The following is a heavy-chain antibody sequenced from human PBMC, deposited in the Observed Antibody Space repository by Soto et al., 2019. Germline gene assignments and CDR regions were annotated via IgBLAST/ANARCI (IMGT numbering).Heavy chain of an antibody. J-gene: IGHJ4*02. CDR2: ISYDGSNK. CDR1: GFTFSSYA. Sequence: QVQLVESGGGVVQPGRSLRLSCAASGFTFSSYAMHWVHQAPGKGLEWVAVISYDGSNKYYADSVKGRFTISRDNSKNTLYLQMNSLRAEDTAVYYCARVVAEQPFGDSSGYYFDYWGQGTLVTVSS. V-gene: IGHV3-30-3*01. D-gene: IGHD3-22*01. CDR3: ARVVAEQPFGDSSGYYFDY.